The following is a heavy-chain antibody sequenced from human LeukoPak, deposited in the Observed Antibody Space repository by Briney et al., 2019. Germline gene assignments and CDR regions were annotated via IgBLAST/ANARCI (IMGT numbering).Heavy chain of an antibody. V-gene: IGHV1-18*04. J-gene: IGHJ4*02. CDR2: ISAYNGDT. Sequence: ASVKVSCKASGYTFTGYYMHGVRQAPGQGLEWMGWISAYNGDTKYAQNLQGRVTLTTDTSTGTAYMELRSLTSDDTALYYCARDTALIITPGGPDYWGRGTLITVSS. D-gene: IGHD3-10*01. CDR1: GYTFTGYY. CDR3: ARDTALIITPGGPDY.